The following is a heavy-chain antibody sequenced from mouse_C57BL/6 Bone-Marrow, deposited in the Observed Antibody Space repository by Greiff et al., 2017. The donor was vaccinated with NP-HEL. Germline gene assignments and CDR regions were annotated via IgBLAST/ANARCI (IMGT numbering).Heavy chain of an antibody. CDR1: GYTFTDYY. Sequence: VQLQQSGPELVKPGASVKISCKASGYTFTDYYMNWVKQSHGKSLEWIGDINPNNGGTSYNQKFKGKATLTVDKSSSTAYMELHSLTSEDSAVYYCARSIYYDYDGGAWFAYWGQGTLVTVSA. CDR2: INPNNGGT. D-gene: IGHD2-4*01. V-gene: IGHV1-26*01. J-gene: IGHJ3*01. CDR3: ARSIYYDYDGGAWFAY.